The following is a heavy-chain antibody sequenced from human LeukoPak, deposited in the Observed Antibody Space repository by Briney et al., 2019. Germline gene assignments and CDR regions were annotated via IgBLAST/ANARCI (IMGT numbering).Heavy chain of an antibody. J-gene: IGHJ3*02. V-gene: IGHV3-48*04. Sequence: PGGSLRLSCAASGFTFSSYSMNWVRQAPGKGLEWVSYISSSSSTIYYADSVKGRFTISRDNAKNSLYLQMNSLRTEDTALYYCAKAMGQLEYSSSSGAFDIWGQGTMVTVSS. CDR1: GFTFSSYS. CDR2: ISSSSSTI. CDR3: AKAMGQLEYSSSSGAFDI. D-gene: IGHD6-6*01.